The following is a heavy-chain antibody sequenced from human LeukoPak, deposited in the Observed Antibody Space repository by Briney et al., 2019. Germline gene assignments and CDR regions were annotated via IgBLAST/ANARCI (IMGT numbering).Heavy chain of an antibody. Sequence: SETLSLTCTVSGGSISSYYWSWIRQPAGKGLEWIGRIYTSGSTNYNLSLKSRVTMSVDTSKNQFSLKLSSVTAADTAVYYCARDQPTVTTRPYYYGMDVWGQGTTVTVSS. CDR1: GGSISSYY. D-gene: IGHD4-17*01. CDR3: ARDQPTVTTRPYYYGMDV. CDR2: IYTSGST. V-gene: IGHV4-4*07. J-gene: IGHJ6*02.